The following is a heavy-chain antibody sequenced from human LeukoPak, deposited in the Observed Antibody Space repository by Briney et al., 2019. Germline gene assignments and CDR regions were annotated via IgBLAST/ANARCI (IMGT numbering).Heavy chain of an antibody. CDR3: ARLYSGSPIDY. J-gene: IGHJ4*02. CDR2: IHYSGST. Sequence: SETLSLTCTVSGGSISSYYWSWIRQPPGKGLEWIGYIHYSGSTSYNPSLKSRVTISIDTSKNQFSLKLNSVTAADTAVYYCARLYSGSPIDYWGQGTLVTVSS. CDR1: GGSISSYY. D-gene: IGHD1-26*01. V-gene: IGHV4-59*08.